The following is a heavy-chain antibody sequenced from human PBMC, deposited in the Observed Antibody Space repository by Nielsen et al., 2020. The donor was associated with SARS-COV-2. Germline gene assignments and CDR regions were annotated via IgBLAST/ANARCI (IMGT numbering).Heavy chain of an antibody. J-gene: IGHJ6*03. CDR3: ARDSDSSGWSYYYYYMDV. CDR1: GFTFSSYS. CDR2: ISSSSSTI. Sequence: GESLKISCAASGFTFSSYSMNWVRQAPGKGLEWVSYISSSSSTIYYADSVKGRFTISRDNAKNSLYLQMNSLRDEDTAVYYCARDSDSSGWSYYYYYMDVWGKGTTVTVSS. V-gene: IGHV3-48*02. D-gene: IGHD6-19*01.